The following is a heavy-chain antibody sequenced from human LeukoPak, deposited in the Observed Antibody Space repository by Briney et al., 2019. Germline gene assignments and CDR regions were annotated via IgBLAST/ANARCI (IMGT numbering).Heavy chain of an antibody. D-gene: IGHD1-26*01. CDR2: ISGSGSNT. CDR1: RFTFDDFG. J-gene: IGHJ5*02. V-gene: IGHV3-23*01. Sequence: PGGSLRLSCAGSRFTFDDFGMSWVRQAPGKGLEWVSDISGSGSNTYYADSVKGRFTISRDNSKNTLYLQMNSLRVEDTAVYYCAKKYSTGLDPWGQGTLVTVSS. CDR3: AKKYSTGLDP.